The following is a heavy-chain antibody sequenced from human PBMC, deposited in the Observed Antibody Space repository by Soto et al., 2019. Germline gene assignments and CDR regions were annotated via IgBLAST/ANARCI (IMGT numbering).Heavy chain of an antibody. J-gene: IGHJ4*02. D-gene: IGHD5-12*01. Sequence: QVLLVQSGAEVKKPGSSVKVSCKASGGTFNSYAFSWVRQAPGQGLEWMGGIIPIFGTPNYAQKFQGRVTITAGESPSTAYMELSRLRSEDTAVYYWGSRSENGYNYDFDYWGQGTLVTVSS. CDR3: GSRSENGYNYDFDY. CDR1: GGTFNSYA. V-gene: IGHV1-69*12. CDR2: IIPIFGTP.